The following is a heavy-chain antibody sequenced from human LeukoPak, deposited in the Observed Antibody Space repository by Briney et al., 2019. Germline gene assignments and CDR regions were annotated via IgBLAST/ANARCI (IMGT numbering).Heavy chain of an antibody. V-gene: IGHV1-18*01. J-gene: IGHJ3*02. CDR2: ISGYNGNT. D-gene: IGHD3-3*01. CDR1: GYTFTSYG. Sequence: GASVKVSCKASGYTFTSYGISWVRQAPGQGLEWMGWISGYNGNTNSAQKLQGRVSMTTDTSTSTAYMELRSLRSDDTAVYYCARDRSPDFWSGDYRDAFDIWGQGTMVIVSS. CDR3: ARDRSPDFWSGDYRDAFDI.